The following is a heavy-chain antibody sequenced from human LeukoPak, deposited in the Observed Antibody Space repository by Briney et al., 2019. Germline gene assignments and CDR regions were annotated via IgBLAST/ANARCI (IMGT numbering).Heavy chain of an antibody. D-gene: IGHD2-2*01. V-gene: IGHV3-33*01. CDR3: ARDRWSSTSYNDY. CDR1: GFTFSNYG. Sequence: GGSLRLSCAASGFTFSNYGMHWVRQAPGKGLELVAVIWYDGNNKYYADSVKGRFTISRDNSKNTLYLQINSLRAEDTAVYYCARDRWSSTSYNDYWGQGTLVTVPS. CDR2: IWYDGNNK. J-gene: IGHJ4*02.